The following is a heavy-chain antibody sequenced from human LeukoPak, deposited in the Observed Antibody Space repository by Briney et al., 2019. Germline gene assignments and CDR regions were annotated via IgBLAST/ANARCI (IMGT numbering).Heavy chain of an antibody. CDR3: ARVVAKDWFDP. D-gene: IGHD2-15*01. J-gene: IGHJ5*02. Sequence: PSDTLSLTCTVSGGSISIYYWSWLRHPPGKALEWIGYIYYSGSTNYNPSLKSRVTISVDMSKNHFSLKLSSVTAADTAVYYCARVVAKDWFDPWGQGSLVTVSS. CDR2: IYYSGST. V-gene: IGHV4-59*07. CDR1: GGSISIYY.